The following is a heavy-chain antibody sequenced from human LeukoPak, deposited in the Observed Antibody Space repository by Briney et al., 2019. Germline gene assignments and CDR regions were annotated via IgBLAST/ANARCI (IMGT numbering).Heavy chain of an antibody. CDR3: ARWGYCSCGSCYSAHELGY. CDR1: GYTFTSYG. V-gene: IGHV1-18*01. Sequence: ASVKVSCKASGYTFTSYGISWVRQAPGQGLVWMGWISAYNANTNHAKKLQGSVTMTTDTCTSTAYMELRRLRSDDTAVYYCARWGYCSCGSCYSAHELGYWGQGTLVTVSS. J-gene: IGHJ4*02. CDR2: ISAYNANT. D-gene: IGHD2-15*01.